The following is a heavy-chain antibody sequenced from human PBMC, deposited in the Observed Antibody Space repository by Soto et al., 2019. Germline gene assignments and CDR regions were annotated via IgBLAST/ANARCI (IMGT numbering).Heavy chain of an antibody. V-gene: IGHV3-74*01. D-gene: IGHD6-19*01. CDR1: GFTFSSYW. CDR2: INSDGSST. Sequence: GGSLRLSCAASGFTFSSYWMHWVRQAPGKGLVWVSRINSDGSSTSYVDSVKGRFTISRDNAKNTLYLQMNSLRAEDTAVYYCARGGYSSGWHRGFLWGQGTLVTVSS. CDR3: ARGGYSSGWHRGFL. J-gene: IGHJ4*02.